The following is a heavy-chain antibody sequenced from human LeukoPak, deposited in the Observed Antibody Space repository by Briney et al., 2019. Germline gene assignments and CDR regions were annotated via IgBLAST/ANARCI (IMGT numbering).Heavy chain of an antibody. J-gene: IGHJ6*02. V-gene: IGHV3-23*01. CDR1: GFAFSTYA. Sequence: PGGSLRLSCAASGFAFSTYAVSWVRQAPGKGLEWVSAISASGSSTFYADSVKGRFTISRDNSKNTLYLQVNSLRAEDTAVYYCAKTSGSGNYYYYYYGMDVWGQGTTVTVSS. D-gene: IGHD3-10*01. CDR3: AKTSGSGNYYYYYYGMDV. CDR2: ISASGSST.